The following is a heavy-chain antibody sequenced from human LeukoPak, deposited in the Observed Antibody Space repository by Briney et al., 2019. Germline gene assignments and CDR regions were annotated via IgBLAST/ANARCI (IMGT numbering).Heavy chain of an antibody. Sequence: GGSLRLSCAASGFTFSSYSMNWVRQAPGKGLEWVSSISSSSSYIYYADSVKGRFTISRDNAKNSLYLQMNSLRAEDTAVYYCARDRWARVAAAGGDAFDIWGQGTMVTVSS. J-gene: IGHJ3*02. CDR1: GFTFSSYS. CDR3: ARDRWARVAAAGGDAFDI. V-gene: IGHV3-21*01. D-gene: IGHD6-13*01. CDR2: ISSSSSYI.